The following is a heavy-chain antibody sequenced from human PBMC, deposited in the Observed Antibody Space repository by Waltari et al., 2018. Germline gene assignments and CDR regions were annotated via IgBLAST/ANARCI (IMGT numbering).Heavy chain of an antibody. CDR1: GGSISSYY. D-gene: IGHD3-22*01. CDR3: ARSEYYYDSSGYYFFWFDP. J-gene: IGHJ5*02. CDR2: IYYSGST. Sequence: QVQLQESGPGLVKPSETLSLTCTVSGGSISSYYWSWIRQPPGKGLEWIGYIYYSGSTNYNPSLKSRVTISVDTSKNQFSLKLSSETAADTAVYYCARSEYYYDSSGYYFFWFDPWGQGTLVTVSS. V-gene: IGHV4-59*01.